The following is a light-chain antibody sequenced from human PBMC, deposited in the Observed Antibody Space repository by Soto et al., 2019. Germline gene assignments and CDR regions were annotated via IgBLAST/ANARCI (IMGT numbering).Light chain of an antibody. CDR3: CSYPGTSAYL. CDR2: EVT. Sequence: QSALTRAASVSRSPGHASTITCTGTSSDVGSYNLVSWYQQHPGKAPKLMIYEVTKRPSGLSNRFSGSKSGNTASLTISCLLADNKADYYCCSYPGTSAYLFGTAPK. V-gene: IGLV2-23*02. CDR1: SSDVGSYNL. J-gene: IGLJ1*01.